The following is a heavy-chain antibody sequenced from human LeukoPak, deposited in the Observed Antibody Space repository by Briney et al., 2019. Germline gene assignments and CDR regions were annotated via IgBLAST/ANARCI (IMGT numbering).Heavy chain of an antibody. Sequence: HPGGSLRLSCVASGFTFSSYWMTWVRQAPGKGLEWLANIKEDGSIQYYLDSVRGRFTISRDNAKTSVYLQLNSLRADDTAVYYCARDVWTGVAVSDYWGQGTLVTVSS. J-gene: IGHJ4*02. CDR2: IKEDGSIQ. V-gene: IGHV3-7*01. D-gene: IGHD6-19*01. CDR1: GFTFSSYW. CDR3: ARDVWTGVAVSDY.